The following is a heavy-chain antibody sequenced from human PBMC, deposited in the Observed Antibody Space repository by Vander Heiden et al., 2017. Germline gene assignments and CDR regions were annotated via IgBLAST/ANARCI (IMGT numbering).Heavy chain of an antibody. D-gene: IGHD3-10*01. CDR1: GGSTRSRGYY. Sequence: QVQLQESGPGLVKPSQTLSLTCTVPGGSTRSRGYYWSWILQHPGKGLEWIGYIYYSGRTYYNPSLKSRVTISVDTSKNQFSLKLSSVTAADTAVYYCARANYGSGSYYRDNWFDPWGQGTLVTVSS. CDR3: ARANYGSGSYYRDNWFDP. J-gene: IGHJ5*02. CDR2: IYYSGRT. V-gene: IGHV4-31*03.